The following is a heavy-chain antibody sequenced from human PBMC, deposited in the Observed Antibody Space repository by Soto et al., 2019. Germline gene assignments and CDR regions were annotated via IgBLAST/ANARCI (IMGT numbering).Heavy chain of an antibody. J-gene: IGHJ4*02. CDR3: ARLEAAAANFDY. CDR1: GGSISSSSYY. CDR2: IYYSGST. V-gene: IGHV4-39*01. D-gene: IGHD6-13*01. Sequence: QLQLQESGPGLVKPSETLSLTCTVSGGSISSSSYYWGWIRQPPGKGLEWIGSIYYSGSTYYNPSLKSRVTISVDTSKNQFSLKLSSVTAADTAVYYCARLEAAAANFDYWGQGTLVTVSS.